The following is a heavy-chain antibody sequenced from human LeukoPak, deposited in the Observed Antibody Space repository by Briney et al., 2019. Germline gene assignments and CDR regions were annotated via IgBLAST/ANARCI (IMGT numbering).Heavy chain of an antibody. CDR1: GYTFTGYY. CDR2: INPNSGGT. J-gene: IGHJ1*01. CDR3: GRVAMSGIGSEEF. D-gene: IGHD1-26*01. V-gene: IGHV1-2*02. Sequence: GASVKVSCKASGYTFTGYYMHWVRQAPGQGLEWMGWINPNSGGTNYAQKFQGRVTMTRDTSISTAYMELSSLKSDDTAVYYCGRVAMSGIGSEEFWGQGTLVNGFS.